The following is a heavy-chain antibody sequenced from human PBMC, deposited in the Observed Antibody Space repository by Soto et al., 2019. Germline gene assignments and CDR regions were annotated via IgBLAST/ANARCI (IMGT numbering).Heavy chain of an antibody. CDR2: INHSGRT. CDR3: ARGPDQWPLDY. CDR1: GGSLSGYY. Sequence: SETLSLTCAVYGGSLSGYYWSWIRQPPGKGLEWIGEINHSGRTKYNPSLKSRVTISVDTSKNQFSLNLNSVTAADTAVYYCARGPDQWPLDYWGQGTLVTVSS. D-gene: IGHD6-19*01. J-gene: IGHJ4*02. V-gene: IGHV4-34*01.